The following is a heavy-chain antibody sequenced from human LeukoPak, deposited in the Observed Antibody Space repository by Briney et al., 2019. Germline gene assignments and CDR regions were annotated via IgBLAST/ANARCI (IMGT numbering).Heavy chain of an antibody. J-gene: IGHJ3*02. CDR1: GSTFSSYG. CDR2: IIPSFGRG. Sequence: SVKLSFKSSGSTFSSYGNSLVRQPPGQGQELMGRIIPSFGRGNYSHKFQGRVTFTTDEATSTAYMELNSMRCKDTDVYYCASTVGVVAQTGGAFHIWGQGTMLTVSS. CDR3: ASTVGVVAQTGGAFHI. D-gene: IGHD3-22*01. V-gene: IGHV1-69*05.